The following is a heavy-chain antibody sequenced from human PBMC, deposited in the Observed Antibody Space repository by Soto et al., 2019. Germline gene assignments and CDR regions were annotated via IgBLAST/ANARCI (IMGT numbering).Heavy chain of an antibody. J-gene: IGHJ4*02. Sequence: PGGSLRLSCAASGFTFSSYAMSWVRQAPGKGLAWVSAISGSGGSTYYADSVKGRFTVSRDNSKNTLYLQMNSLRAEDTAVYYCAKDLIYYDSSGNLDSWGQGTLVTVSS. CDR3: AKDLIYYDSSGNLDS. V-gene: IGHV3-23*01. D-gene: IGHD3-22*01. CDR2: ISGSGGST. CDR1: GFTFSSYA.